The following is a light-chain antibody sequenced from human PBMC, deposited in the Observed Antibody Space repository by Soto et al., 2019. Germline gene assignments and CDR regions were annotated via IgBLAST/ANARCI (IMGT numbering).Light chain of an antibody. CDR3: AAWDDRLNGDV. V-gene: IGLV1-44*01. CDR1: SSNIGSNT. Sequence: QSALTQPPSASGTPGQRVTISCSGGSSNIGSNTVNWYQQLPGTAPKLLIYINNQRPSGVPDRFSGSKSGTSASLAISGLQSGDEADYYCAAWDDRLNGDVFGTGSKVTGL. J-gene: IGLJ1*01. CDR2: INN.